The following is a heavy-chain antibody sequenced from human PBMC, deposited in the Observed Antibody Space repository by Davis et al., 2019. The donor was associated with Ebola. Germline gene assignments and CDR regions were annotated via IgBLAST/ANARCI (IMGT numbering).Heavy chain of an antibody. J-gene: IGHJ4*02. V-gene: IGHV1-46*01. CDR1: GYTFTSHY. CDR3: ARERDGYSLFDY. D-gene: IGHD5-24*01. Sequence: SVQVPCKASGYTFTSHYMHPVRHPPRQGREWMGIINPSGGSTSYAQKFQGRVTMTRDTSTSTVYMELSSLRSEDTAVYYCARERDGYSLFDYWGQGTLVTVSS. CDR2: INPSGGST.